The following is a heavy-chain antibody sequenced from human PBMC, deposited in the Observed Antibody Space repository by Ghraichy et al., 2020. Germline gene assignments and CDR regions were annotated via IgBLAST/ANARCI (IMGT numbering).Heavy chain of an antibody. CDR3: ARVGYYDSTLDY. V-gene: IGHV4-30-2*01. D-gene: IGHD3-22*01. Sequence: SETLSLTCAVSGGSISSGGYSWSWIRQPPGKGLEWIGYIYHSGSTYYNPSLKSRVTISVDRSKNQFSLKLSSVTAADTAVYYCARVGYYDSTLDYWGQGTLVTVSS. CDR2: IYHSGST. J-gene: IGHJ4*02. CDR1: GGSISSGGYS.